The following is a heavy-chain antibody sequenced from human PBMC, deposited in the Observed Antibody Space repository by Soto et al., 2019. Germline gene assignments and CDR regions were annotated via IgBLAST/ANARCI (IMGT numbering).Heavy chain of an antibody. D-gene: IGHD5-12*01. CDR1: GYTFTSYG. V-gene: IGHV1-18*01. J-gene: IGHJ4*02. CDR2: ISAYNGNT. CDR3: ATLATILDY. Sequence: ASVKVSCKASGYTFTSYGISWVRQAPGQGLEWMGWISAYNGNTNYAQKLQGRVTITRDTSASTAYMELSSLRSEDTAVYYCATLATILDYWGQGTLVTVSS.